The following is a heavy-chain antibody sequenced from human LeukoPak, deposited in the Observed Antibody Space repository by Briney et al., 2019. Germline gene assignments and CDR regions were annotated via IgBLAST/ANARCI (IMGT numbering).Heavy chain of an antibody. J-gene: IGHJ4*02. CDR2: ISHSDGST. Sequence: PGGSLRLSCAASGFTFSSYGMSWVRQAPGKGLEWVSSISHSDGSTYYADSVKGRFTISRDNSENTLYLQMNTLRVKDTAVYYCAKDGWPKYGSSWLDYWGQGTLVTVSS. D-gene: IGHD6-13*01. V-gene: IGHV3-23*01. CDR1: GFTFSSYG. CDR3: AKDGWPKYGSSWLDY.